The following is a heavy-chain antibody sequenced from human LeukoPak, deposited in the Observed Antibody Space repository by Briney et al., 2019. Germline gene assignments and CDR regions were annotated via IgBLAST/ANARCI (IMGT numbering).Heavy chain of an antibody. CDR1: GFTLFDYW. V-gene: IGHV3-74*01. J-gene: IGHJ4*02. D-gene: IGHD2-21*02. CDR2: INRDGRSA. CDR3: ARAVTVVTREGLVFDY. Sequence: GGSLRLSCTASGFTLFDYWMHWVRQAPGEGLVWVSRINRDGRSAGYADFVRGRFSISRDNAKNSLFLQMNSLRDEDTSVYYCARAVTVVTREGLVFDYWGQGTLVTVSS.